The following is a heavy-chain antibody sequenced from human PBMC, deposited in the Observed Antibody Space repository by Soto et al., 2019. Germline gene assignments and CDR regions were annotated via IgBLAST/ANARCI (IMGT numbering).Heavy chain of an antibody. J-gene: IGHJ3*02. CDR2: IYYSGST. V-gene: IGHV4-59*01. CDR3: ARREGYDYVWGSYRYGNDAFDI. Sequence: SETLSLTCTVSGGSISSYYWSWIRQPSGKGLEWIGYIYYSGSTNYNPSLKSRVTISVDTSKNQFSLKLSSVTAADTAVYYCARREGYDYVWGSYRYGNDAFDIWGQGTMVTVSS. D-gene: IGHD3-16*02. CDR1: GGSISSYY.